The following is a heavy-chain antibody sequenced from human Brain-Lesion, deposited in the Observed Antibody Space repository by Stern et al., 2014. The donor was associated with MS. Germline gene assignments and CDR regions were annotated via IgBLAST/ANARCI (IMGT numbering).Heavy chain of an antibody. V-gene: IGHV4-61*02. CDR2: IHPSGSA. Sequence: VQLLESGPGLVKPSQTLSLTCTVSGGSISSGSDYWSWIRQPVGKGLEWIGRIHPSGSAFYTPSLKSGVTISTDTSMNQFSLELNSATAADTAIYYCASGYRIFDYWGQGILVTVSS. CDR3: ASGYRIFDY. J-gene: IGHJ4*02. CDR1: GGSISSGSDY. D-gene: IGHD5-18*01.